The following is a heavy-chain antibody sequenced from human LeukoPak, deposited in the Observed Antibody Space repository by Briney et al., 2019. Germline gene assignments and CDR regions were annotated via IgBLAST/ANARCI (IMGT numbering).Heavy chain of an antibody. CDR3: AGDRNSDWYSPLDY. V-gene: IGHV3-23*01. Sequence: GGSLRLSCAASGFTFISYGMNWVRQAPGRGLEWVSSISSTGGSTYYADSVKGRFTISRDNSRNTVYMQMDSLRAEDTAIYYCAGDRNSDWYSPLDYWGQGSQVTVSP. J-gene: IGHJ4*02. D-gene: IGHD6-19*01. CDR2: ISSTGGST. CDR1: GFTFISYG.